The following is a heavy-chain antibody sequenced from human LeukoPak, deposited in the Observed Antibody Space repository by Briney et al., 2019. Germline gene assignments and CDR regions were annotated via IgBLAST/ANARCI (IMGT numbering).Heavy chain of an antibody. CDR3: ARCYYDSSGYDY. J-gene: IGHJ4*02. CDR2: IYYSGST. V-gene: IGHV4-59*12. Sequence: SETLSLTCTVSGESISGFYWTWIRQPPGKGLEWIGYIYYSGSTNYNPSLKSRVTISVDTSKNQFSLKLSSVTAADTAVYYCARCYYDSSGYDYWGQGTLVTVSS. D-gene: IGHD3-22*01. CDR1: GESISGFY.